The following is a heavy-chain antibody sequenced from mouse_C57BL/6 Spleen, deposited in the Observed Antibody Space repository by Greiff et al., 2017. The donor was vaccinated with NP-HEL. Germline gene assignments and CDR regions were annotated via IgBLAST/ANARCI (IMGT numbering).Heavy chain of an antibody. V-gene: IGHV1-69*01. Sequence: QVQLQQPGAELVMPGASVKLSCKASGYTFTSYWMHWVQQRPGQGLEWIGEIDPSASYYNYNQKFKGKSTLTVDKSSSTAYMQLSSLTSEDSAVYYCARWKYYGSSYGYFDVWGTGTTVTVSS. J-gene: IGHJ1*03. CDR3: ARWKYYGSSYGYFDV. D-gene: IGHD1-1*01. CDR2: IDPSASYY. CDR1: GYTFTSYW.